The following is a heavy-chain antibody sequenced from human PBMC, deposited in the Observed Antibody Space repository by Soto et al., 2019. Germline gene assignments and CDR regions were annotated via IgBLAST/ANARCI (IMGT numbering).Heavy chain of an antibody. CDR2: IYSGGST. J-gene: IGHJ3*01. CDR1: GFTFSSND. D-gene: IGHD3-22*01. CDR3: ATRPLLPGAP. Sequence: EVQLVESGEGLIQPGGSLRLSCAASGFTFSSNDMNWVRQAPGKGLEWVSLIYSGGSTYYADSVKGRFTISRDNSKKTLYLQMSSLRAEDTAVYYCATRPLLPGAPWGQGTMVTVSS. V-gene: IGHV3-53*01.